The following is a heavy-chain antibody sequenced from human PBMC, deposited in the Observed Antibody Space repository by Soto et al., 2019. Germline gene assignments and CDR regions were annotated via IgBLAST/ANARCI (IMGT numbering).Heavy chain of an antibody. V-gene: IGHV3-33*01. J-gene: IGHJ6*02. CDR2: IWYDGSNK. Sequence: QVQLVESGGGVVQPGRSLRLSCAASGFTFSSYGMHWVRQAPGKGLEWVAVIWYDGSNKYYADSVKGRFTISRDNSENTLYLQMNSLRAEDTAVYYCARDYRYSSGWLCMDVWGQGTTVTVSS. CDR3: ARDYRYSSGWLCMDV. D-gene: IGHD6-19*01. CDR1: GFTFSSYG.